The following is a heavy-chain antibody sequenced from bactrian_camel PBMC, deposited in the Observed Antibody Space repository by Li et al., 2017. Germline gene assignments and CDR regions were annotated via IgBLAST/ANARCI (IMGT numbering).Heavy chain of an antibody. CDR3: ADLGPADNG. V-gene: IGHV3S1*01. CDR1: RGFNDADA. D-gene: IGHD5*01. CDR2: SIAPDGKQ. J-gene: IGHJ4*01. Sequence: HVQLVESGGGSVQIGGSLTLACAASRGFNDADAEWGWFRQAQGAPCEMVASIAPDGKQYYSDSVKGRFTASRDDAADTLYLQLDRLKIEDTGMYYCADLGPADNGWGQGTQVTVS.